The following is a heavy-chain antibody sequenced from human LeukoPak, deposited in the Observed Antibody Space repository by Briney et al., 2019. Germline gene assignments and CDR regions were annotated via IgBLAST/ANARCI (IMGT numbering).Heavy chain of an antibody. V-gene: IGHV4-34*01. CDR1: GGSFSGYY. CDR3: ARGQARLRRAFDI. J-gene: IGHJ3*02. Sequence: SETLSLTCAVYGGSFSGYYWSWIRQPPGKGLEWIGEINHSGSTNYNPSLKSRVTISVDTSKNQFSLKLSSVTAADTAVYYCARGQARLRRAFDIWGQGTMVIVSS. D-gene: IGHD5-12*01. CDR2: INHSGST.